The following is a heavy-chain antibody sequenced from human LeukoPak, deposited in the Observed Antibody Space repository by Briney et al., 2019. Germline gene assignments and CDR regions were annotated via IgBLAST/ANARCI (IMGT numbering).Heavy chain of an antibody. D-gene: IGHD5-18*01. V-gene: IGHV3-30*04. Sequence: GRSLRLSCAASGFTFSTYAMHWVRQAPGKGLEWVAVISYDGSNKYYADSVKGRFTISRDNSKNTLYLQMNSLRAEDTAVYYCAEVAGGYTYGSLKSAFDYWGQGTLVTVSS. CDR2: ISYDGSNK. CDR3: AEVAGGYTYGSLKSAFDY. CDR1: GFTFSTYA. J-gene: IGHJ4*02.